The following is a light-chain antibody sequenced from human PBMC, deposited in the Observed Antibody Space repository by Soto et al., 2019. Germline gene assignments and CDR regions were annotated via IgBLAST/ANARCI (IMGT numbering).Light chain of an antibody. CDR2: AAS. V-gene: IGKV1-9*01. CDR1: QAIASY. J-gene: IGKJ1*01. CDR3: QQLNYYPLT. Sequence: DIQLTQSPSFLSASVGDRVIITCRASQAIASYLAWYQQKPGKAPKLLIYAASTLESGVPSRFSGSGSGTEFTLTVSSLQPEDFATYYCQQLNYYPLTFGQGTKVEIK.